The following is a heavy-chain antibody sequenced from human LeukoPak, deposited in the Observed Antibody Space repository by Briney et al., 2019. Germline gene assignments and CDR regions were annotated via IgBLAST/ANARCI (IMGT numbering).Heavy chain of an antibody. CDR3: ARDGGYSYGYGFDY. V-gene: IGHV3-30*02. J-gene: IGHJ4*02. D-gene: IGHD5-18*01. Sequence: GGSLRLSCAASGFTFSNYGMHWVRQAPGKGLEWVAFIRSDGSTKYYADSVKGRFTISRDNSKNTLYLQMNSLRAEDTAVYYCARDGGYSYGYGFDYWGQGTLVTVSS. CDR1: GFTFSNYG. CDR2: IRSDGSTK.